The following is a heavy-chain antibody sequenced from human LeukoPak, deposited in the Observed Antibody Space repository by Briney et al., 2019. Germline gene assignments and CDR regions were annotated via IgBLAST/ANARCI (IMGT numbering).Heavy chain of an antibody. CDR3: AKGQRGLYSSSWIDY. V-gene: IGHV3-30*18. J-gene: IGHJ4*02. CDR2: ISYDGNNK. Sequence: GGSLRLSCAASGFTFSSYGMHWVRQAPGKGLEWVAVISYDGNNKYYADSVKGRFTISRDNSKNTLYLQMNSLRAEDTAVYYCAKGQRGLYSSSWIDYWGQGTLVTVSS. CDR1: GFTFSSYG. D-gene: IGHD6-13*01.